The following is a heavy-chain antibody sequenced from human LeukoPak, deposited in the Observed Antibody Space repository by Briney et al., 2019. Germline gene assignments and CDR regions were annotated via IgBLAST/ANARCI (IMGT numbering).Heavy chain of an antibody. J-gene: IGHJ4*02. D-gene: IGHD3-9*01. Sequence: KPSETLSLTCTVSGASISSFYWSWIRQSPGKGLEWLGYISNSGRTIYNPSLRSRVAISGDTSKNQLSLNLASVTAADSAVYYCARGDFDWLVAFDYWGQGTLVAVSA. CDR3: ARGDFDWLVAFDY. CDR1: GASISSFY. CDR2: ISNSGRT. V-gene: IGHV4-59*01.